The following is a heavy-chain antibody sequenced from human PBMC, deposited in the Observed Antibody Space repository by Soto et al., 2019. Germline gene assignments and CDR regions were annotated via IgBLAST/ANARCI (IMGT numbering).Heavy chain of an antibody. CDR2: IIPIFGTA. CDR1: GGTFSSYA. CDR3: ARVDWGYYWYFDL. V-gene: IGHV1-69*06. Sequence: QVQLVQSWAEVKKPGSSVKVSCKASGGTFSSYAISWVQQAPGQGLEWMGGIIPIFGTANYAQKFQGRVTITADKSTSTDHMELSSLTSEDTDVYYCARVDWGYYWYFDLWSRGTLVTVSS. D-gene: IGHD7-27*01. J-gene: IGHJ2*01.